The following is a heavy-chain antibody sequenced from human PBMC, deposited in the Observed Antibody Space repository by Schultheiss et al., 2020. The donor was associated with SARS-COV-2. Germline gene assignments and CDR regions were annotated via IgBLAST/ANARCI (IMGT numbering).Heavy chain of an antibody. D-gene: IGHD1-14*01. Sequence: GESLKISCAASGFTVSDHYMNWIRQAPGKGLEWVSFFSRSGTTIYYADSVKGRFTISRDNARNSLYLQMNSLRAEDTAVYYCASRNYGCPDSWGQGTLVTVSS. V-gene: IGHV3-11*04. CDR2: FSRSGTTI. CDR1: GFTVSDHY. CDR3: ASRNYGCPDS. J-gene: IGHJ4*02.